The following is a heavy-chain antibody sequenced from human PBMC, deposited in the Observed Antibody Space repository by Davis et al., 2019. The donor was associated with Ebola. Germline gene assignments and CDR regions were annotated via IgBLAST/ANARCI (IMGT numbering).Heavy chain of an antibody. CDR3: AKRYSSSAWYFDY. Sequence: GGSLRLSCAASGFTFSSYWMSWVRQAPGKGLEWVANIKQDGSEKYYVDSVKGRFTISRDNAKNSLYLQMNSLRAEDTAVYYCAKRYSSSAWYFDYWGQGTLVTVSS. J-gene: IGHJ4*02. V-gene: IGHV3-7*03. CDR1: GFTFSSYW. CDR2: IKQDGSEK. D-gene: IGHD6-6*01.